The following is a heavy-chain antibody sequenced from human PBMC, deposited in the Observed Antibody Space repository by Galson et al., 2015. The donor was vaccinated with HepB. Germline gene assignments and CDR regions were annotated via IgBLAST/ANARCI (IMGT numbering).Heavy chain of an antibody. Sequence: ETLSLTCIVSGGSVDTTTNYWGWIRQSPGKGLEWIGSTYSGGSTYYNPSLEGRVTISLDTSKNHFSLRLDSVTAADTAMYYCARDPYYYDRLISYYVVYYFDYWGPGILVTVSS. CDR3: ARDPYYYDRLISYYVVYYFDY. CDR1: GGSVDTTTNY. J-gene: IGHJ4*02. CDR2: TYSGGST. D-gene: IGHD3-22*01. V-gene: IGHV4-39*02.